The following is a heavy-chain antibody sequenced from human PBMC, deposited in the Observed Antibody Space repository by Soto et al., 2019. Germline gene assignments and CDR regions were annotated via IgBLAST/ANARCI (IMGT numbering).Heavy chain of an antibody. V-gene: IGHV4-39*01. D-gene: IGHD2-8*01. CDR1: GGSVSNSNYY. Sequence: SETLSLTCSVSGGSVSNSNYYWGWIRQSPGKGLEWIGSVYYRGRSYSKSSVKSRVTISVDTSKNQFSLNLNSVTASDTAVYYCVSQRTSVLTQAYFDYWGPGALVTVSS. J-gene: IGHJ4*02. CDR2: VYYRGRS. CDR3: VSQRTSVLTQAYFDY.